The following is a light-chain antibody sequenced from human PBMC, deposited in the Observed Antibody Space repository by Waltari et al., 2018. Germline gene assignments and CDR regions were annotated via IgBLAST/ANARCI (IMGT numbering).Light chain of an antibody. J-gene: IGKJ2*01. CDR1: QSLTSN. Sequence: VMTQSPAILSVSPGASVTLSCRASQSLTSNLAWYQQKPGQPPRLLIFGASTRATGVSDRFSGSGTTTQFSLTISSLQPEDFAIYFCQQYNRWPSTFGQGTKLDIK. V-gene: IGKV3-15*01. CDR3: QQYNRWPST. CDR2: GAS.